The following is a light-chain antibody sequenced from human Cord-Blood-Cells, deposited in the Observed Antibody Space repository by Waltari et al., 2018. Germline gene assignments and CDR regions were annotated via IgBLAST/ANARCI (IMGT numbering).Light chain of an antibody. CDR3: SSYAGSNNFVV. Sequence: QSALTQPPSASGSPGQSATISCTGTSSDVGGYNYVSWYQQHPGQAPKLMIYEVSKRPSGVPDRFSGSKSGNTASLTVSGLQAEDEADYYCSSYAGSNNFVVFGGGTKLTVL. J-gene: IGLJ2*01. V-gene: IGLV2-8*01. CDR1: SSDVGGYNY. CDR2: EVS.